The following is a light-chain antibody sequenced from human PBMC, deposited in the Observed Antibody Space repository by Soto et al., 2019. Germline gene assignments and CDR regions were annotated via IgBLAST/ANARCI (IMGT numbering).Light chain of an antibody. V-gene: IGKV3-20*01. CDR1: QSISKNY. CDR3: QQYGNSPVT. CDR2: CAS. J-gene: IGKJ5*01. Sequence: EIVLTQSPGTLSLSPGERATLSCRASQSISKNYLAWYQQKPGQAPRLLIYCASSRATDIPDRFSGSGSGTDFTLIISRLEPEDFAVYYCQQYGNSPVTFGQGARLDIK.